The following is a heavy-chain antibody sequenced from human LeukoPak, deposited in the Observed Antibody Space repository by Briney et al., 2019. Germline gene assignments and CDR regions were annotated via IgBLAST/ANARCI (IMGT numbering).Heavy chain of an antibody. CDR3: ARGGGLDV. CDR2: ITWNSGSI. D-gene: IGHD3-16*01. Sequence: GRSLRLSCAASGFTFADYAMHWVRQVPEKGLEWVSGITWNSGSIGYADSVKGRFTISRDNAKNSLYLQMSNLRAEDTAVYFCARGGGLDVWGQGATVTVSS. J-gene: IGHJ6*02. V-gene: IGHV3-9*01. CDR1: GFTFADYA.